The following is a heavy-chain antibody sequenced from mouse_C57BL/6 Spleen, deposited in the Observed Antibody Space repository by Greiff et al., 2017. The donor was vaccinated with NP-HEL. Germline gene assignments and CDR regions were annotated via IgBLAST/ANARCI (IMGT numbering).Heavy chain of an antibody. CDR3: ARDPGYYGSRYFDV. CDR1: GYSITSGYY. J-gene: IGHJ1*03. CDR2: ISYDGSN. V-gene: IGHV3-6*01. D-gene: IGHD1-1*01. Sequence: VQLQESGPGLVKPSQSLSLTCSVTGYSITSGYYWNWIRQFPGNKLEWMGYISYDGSNNYNPSLKNRISITRDTSKNQFFLKLNSVTTEDTATYYCARDPGYYGSRYFDVWGTGTTVTVSS.